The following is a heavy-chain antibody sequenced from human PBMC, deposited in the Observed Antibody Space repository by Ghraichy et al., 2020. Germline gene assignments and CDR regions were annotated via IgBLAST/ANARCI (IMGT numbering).Heavy chain of an antibody. V-gene: IGHV1-2*02. Sequence: ASVKVSCKASGYTFTGYYMHWVRQAPGQGLEWMGWINPSSGDTNYAQKFQGRVTMTRDTSINTAYMELSSLTTDDTAIFFCARDPGSPNLFDPWGQGTLVTVSS. CDR2: INPSSGDT. CDR1: GYTFTGYY. J-gene: IGHJ5*02. CDR3: ARDPGSPNLFDP. D-gene: IGHD3-10*01.